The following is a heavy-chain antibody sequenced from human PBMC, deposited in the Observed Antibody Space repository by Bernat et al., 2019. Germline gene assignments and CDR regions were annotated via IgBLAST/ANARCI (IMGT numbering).Heavy chain of an antibody. V-gene: IGHV3-53*01. CDR3: ARAVKVASYSSCWPVANGY. J-gene: IGHJ4*02. CDR1: GFTVSTNY. Sequence: EGQLVESGGGLIQPGASLRLSCAASGFTVSTNYMSWVRQAPGQGLEWVSVIYSGGNTYYADSEKGRFTISRDDSKNTLYLQMSSLRGEDTAVYYCARAVKVASYSSCWPVANGYWGQGTLVTVSS. CDR2: IYSGGNT. D-gene: IGHD6-19*01.